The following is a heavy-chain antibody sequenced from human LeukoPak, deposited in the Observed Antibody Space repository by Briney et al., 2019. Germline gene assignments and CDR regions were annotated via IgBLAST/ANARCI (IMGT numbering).Heavy chain of an antibody. J-gene: IGHJ5*02. CDR2: ISSSSSYI. Sequence: SGGSLRLSCAASGFTFSSYSMNWVRQAPGKGLEWVPSISSSSSYIYYADSVKGRFTISRDNAKNSLYLQMNSLRAEDTAVYYCARKRIGVLNWFDPWGQGTLVTVSS. D-gene: IGHD3-22*01. CDR1: GFTFSSYS. CDR3: ARKRIGVLNWFDP. V-gene: IGHV3-21*01.